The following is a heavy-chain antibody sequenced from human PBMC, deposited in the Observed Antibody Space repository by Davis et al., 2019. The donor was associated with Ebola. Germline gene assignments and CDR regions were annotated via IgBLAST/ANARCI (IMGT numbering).Heavy chain of an antibody. J-gene: IGHJ4*02. CDR1: GFTFSSYE. D-gene: IGHD4-17*01. Sequence: GGSLRLSCAASGFTFSSYEMNWVRQAPGKGLEWVSYISSSGSTIYYADSVKGRFTISRDNPKNSLYLQMNSLRGEDTGVYYCASRPADTTYYGVFDYWGQGTLVTVSS. CDR2: ISSSGSTI. CDR3: ASRPADTTYYGVFDY. V-gene: IGHV3-48*03.